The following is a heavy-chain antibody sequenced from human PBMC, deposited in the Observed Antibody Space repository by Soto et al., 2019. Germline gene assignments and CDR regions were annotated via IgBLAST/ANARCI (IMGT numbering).Heavy chain of an antibody. CDR2: IGTAGDT. CDR1: GFTFGSYD. CDR3: ARAIGPTLFDY. D-gene: IGHD3-22*01. Sequence: PGGSLRLSCSASGFTFGSYDMHWVRQGPGKGLEWVSAIGTAGDTNYAGSVKGRLTISRENAKNSLYLQMNSLRAGDTAIYFCARAIGPTLFDYWGQGTLVTVSS. J-gene: IGHJ4*02. V-gene: IGHV3-13*04.